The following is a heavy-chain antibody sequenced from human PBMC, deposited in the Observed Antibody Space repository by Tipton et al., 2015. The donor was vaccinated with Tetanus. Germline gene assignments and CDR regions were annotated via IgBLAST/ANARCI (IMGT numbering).Heavy chain of an antibody. Sequence: SLRLSCAASGFALVDYMTWIRQAPGKGLEWVSYISGSGDSIFYADSVKGRFIISRDNAKNSLYLQMNSLRAEDTALYYCAKDTEATPPSGIDVWGQGTTVTVSS. CDR1: GFALVDY. J-gene: IGHJ6*02. D-gene: IGHD2-15*01. V-gene: IGHV3-11*01. CDR2: ISGSGDSI. CDR3: AKDTEATPPSGIDV.